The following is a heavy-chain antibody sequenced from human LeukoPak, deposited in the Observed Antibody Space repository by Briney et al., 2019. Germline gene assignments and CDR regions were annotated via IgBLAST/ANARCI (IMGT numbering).Heavy chain of an antibody. Sequence: SETLSLTCAVSGGSINSHYWGWIRQPPGKGLQWIGDIYSTGKNNYNPSLKSRVTISLDTSKSHLSLNLTSVLAADTAIYYCVRGDTGCNYFDYLGQGILVTVSS. J-gene: IGHJ4*02. V-gene: IGHV4-4*08. CDR2: IYSTGKN. CDR3: VRGDTGCNYFDY. D-gene: IGHD5-12*01. CDR1: GGSINSHY.